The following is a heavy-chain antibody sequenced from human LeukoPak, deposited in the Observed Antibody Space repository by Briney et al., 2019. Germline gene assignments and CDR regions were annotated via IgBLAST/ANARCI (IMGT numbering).Heavy chain of an antibody. V-gene: IGHV1-69*05. CDR1: GGTFSSYA. Sequence: ASVKVSCKASGGTFSSYAISWVRQAPGQGLEWMGGIIPIFGTANYAQKFQGRVTMTTDTSTSTAYMELRSLRSDDTAVYYCARDAAYYYDSSGYFLWGQGTLVTVSS. CDR3: ARDAAYYYDSSGYFL. CDR2: IIPIFGTA. D-gene: IGHD3-22*01. J-gene: IGHJ4*02.